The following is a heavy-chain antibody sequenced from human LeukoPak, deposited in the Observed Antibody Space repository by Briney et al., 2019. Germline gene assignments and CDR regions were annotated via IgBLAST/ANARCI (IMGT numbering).Heavy chain of an antibody. J-gene: IGHJ4*02. CDR1: GGSFSGYY. D-gene: IGHD3-10*01. CDR2: INHSGST. CDR3: ARTPLWFGELGDDY. Sequence: PSETLSLTCAVYGGSFSGYYWSWIRQPPGKGLEWIGEINHSGSTNYNPSLKSRVTISVDTSKNQFSLKLSSVTAADTAVYYCARTPLWFGELGDDYWGQGTLVTVSS. V-gene: IGHV4-34*01.